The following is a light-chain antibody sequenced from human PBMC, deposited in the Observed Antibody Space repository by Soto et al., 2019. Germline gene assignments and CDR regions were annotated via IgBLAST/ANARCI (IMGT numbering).Light chain of an antibody. Sequence: EIVLTQSLGTLSLSPGERATLSCRASQRLSSNYLAWFQQKPGQAPRLLIYGASTRATGIPARFSGSGSGTEFTLTISSLQSEDFAVYYCQQYNNWPPVTFGGGTKVDIK. V-gene: IGKV3-15*01. CDR3: QQYNNWPPVT. CDR2: GAS. CDR1: QRLSSN. J-gene: IGKJ4*01.